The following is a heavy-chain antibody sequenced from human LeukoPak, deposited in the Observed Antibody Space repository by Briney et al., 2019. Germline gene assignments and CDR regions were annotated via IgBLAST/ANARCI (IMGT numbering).Heavy chain of an antibody. CDR2: IYYSGST. CDR3: ARDRIAGRWFDP. V-gene: IGHV4-59*06. Sequence: SETLSLTCTVSGGSISSYYWSWIRQHPGKGLEWIGYIYYSGSTYYNPSLKSRVIISVDTSKNQFSLKLSSVTAADTAVYYCARDRIAGRWFDPWGQGTLVTVSS. J-gene: IGHJ5*02. CDR1: GGSISSYY. D-gene: IGHD6-13*01.